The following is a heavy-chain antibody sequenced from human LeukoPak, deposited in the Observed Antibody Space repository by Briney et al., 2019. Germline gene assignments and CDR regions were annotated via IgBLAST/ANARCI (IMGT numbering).Heavy chain of an antibody. V-gene: IGHV4-34*01. CDR2: INHSGST. CDR3: ASFYEAWFDP. Sequence: SETLSLTCAVYGGSFSGYYWSWIRQPPGKGLEWIGEINHSGSTNYNPSLKSRVTISVDTSKNQFSLKLSSVTAADTAVYYCASFYEAWFDPWGQGTLVTVSS. J-gene: IGHJ5*02. D-gene: IGHD2/OR15-2a*01. CDR1: GGSFSGYY.